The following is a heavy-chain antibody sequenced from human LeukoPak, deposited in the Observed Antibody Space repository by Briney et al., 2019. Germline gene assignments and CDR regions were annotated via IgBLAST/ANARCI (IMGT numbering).Heavy chain of an antibody. V-gene: IGHV3-21*01. CDR2: IISSSRYI. Sequence: GGSLRLSCAASGVTFSSYSMNWGRHAPGKGLEWVSPIISSSRYIYYADSVKGRFTISRDNAKNSLYLQMNSLRAEDTAVYYCASWAATYYYDSSGIPPDYWGQGTLVTVSS. D-gene: IGHD3-22*01. J-gene: IGHJ4*02. CDR3: ASWAATYYYDSSGIPPDY. CDR1: GVTFSSYS.